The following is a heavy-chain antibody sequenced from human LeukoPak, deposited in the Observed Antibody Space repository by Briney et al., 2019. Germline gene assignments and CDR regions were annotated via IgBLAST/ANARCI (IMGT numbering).Heavy chain of an antibody. V-gene: IGHV3-30*18. CDR3: AKIATRGELVLSWYLVL. CDR1: GFTFNNYG. CDR2: TSYDGSDK. Sequence: PGGSLRPSCAASGFTFNNYGMLWVRQAPGKGLEWVAVTSYDGSDKHHADPVKGRFTIARDNSKNTLYLQMNSLRTEDTAVYYCAKIATRGELVLSWYLVLGGGAPLVRFSS. J-gene: IGHJ2*01. D-gene: IGHD3-16*01.